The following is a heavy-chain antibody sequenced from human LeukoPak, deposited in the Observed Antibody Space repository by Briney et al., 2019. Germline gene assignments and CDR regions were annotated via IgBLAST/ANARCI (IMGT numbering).Heavy chain of an antibody. CDR3: ARDRTPYSSGWYKDAFDI. Sequence: SETLSLTCTVTGGSISSYYWSWIRQPPGKGLEWIGYIYYSGSTNYNPSLKSRVTISVDTSKNQFSLKLSSVTAADTAVYYCARDRTPYSSGWYKDAFDIWGQGTMVTVSS. D-gene: IGHD6-19*01. V-gene: IGHV4-59*01. CDR1: GGSISSYY. J-gene: IGHJ3*02. CDR2: IYYSGST.